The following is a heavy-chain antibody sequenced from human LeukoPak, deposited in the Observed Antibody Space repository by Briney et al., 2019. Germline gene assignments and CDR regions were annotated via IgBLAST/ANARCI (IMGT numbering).Heavy chain of an antibody. D-gene: IGHD3-10*01. J-gene: IGHJ1*01. CDR1: GYTFTSYY. Sequence: GASVKVSCKASGYTFTSYYMHWVRQAPGQGLEWMGIINPSGGSTSYAQKFQGRVTMTRDTSTSTVYMELSSLRSEDTAVYYCARGRMVRGVITPFQHWGQGTLVTVSS. CDR2: INPSGGST. CDR3: ARGRMVRGVITPFQH. V-gene: IGHV1-46*01.